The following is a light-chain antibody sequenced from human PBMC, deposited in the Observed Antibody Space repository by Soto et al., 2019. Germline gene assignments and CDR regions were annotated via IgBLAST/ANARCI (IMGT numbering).Light chain of an antibody. Sequence: QSVLTQPASVSGSPGQSITISCTGTSSDVGSYNVVSWYQQHPGKAPKLMIYEVSKRPSGVSNRFSGSKSGNTASLTISGLQAEDEADYYCCSYAGSSTSLFGGGTKVTVL. J-gene: IGLJ2*01. CDR3: CSYAGSSTSL. CDR2: EVS. V-gene: IGLV2-23*02. CDR1: SSDVGSYNV.